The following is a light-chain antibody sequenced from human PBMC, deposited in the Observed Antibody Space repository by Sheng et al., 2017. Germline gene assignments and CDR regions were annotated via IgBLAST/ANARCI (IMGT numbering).Light chain of an antibody. V-gene: IGLV1-47*02. CDR1: SSNIGSNY. CDR2: SDN. J-gene: IGLJ2*01. Sequence: QSVLTQSPSASGTPGQRVTISCSGSSSNIGSNYVYWYQQFPGTAPRLLLYSDNQRPSGVPDRFSDSQSGTSASLAITGLRSEDEADYHCAVWDDSLNGPVFGGGTKLIVL. CDR3: AVWDDSLNGPV.